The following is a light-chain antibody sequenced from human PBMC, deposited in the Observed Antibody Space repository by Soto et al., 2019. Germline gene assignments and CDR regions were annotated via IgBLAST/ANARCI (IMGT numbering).Light chain of an antibody. CDR2: LGS. J-gene: IGKJ2*01. CDR3: MQALQRPPNT. Sequence: DIVMTQTPLSLPVSPGEPASISCRSSQSLLHSNGYNYLDWYLQKPGQSPQLLIYLGSNRASGVPDRFSGSGSGTDFTLKISRVEAEDVGVYYCMQALQRPPNTFGQGTKLEIK. CDR1: QSLLHSNGYNY. V-gene: IGKV2-28*01.